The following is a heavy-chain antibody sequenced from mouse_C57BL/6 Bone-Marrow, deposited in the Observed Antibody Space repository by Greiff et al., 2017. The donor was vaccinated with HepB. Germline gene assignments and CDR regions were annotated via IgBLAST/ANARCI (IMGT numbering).Heavy chain of an antibody. CDR3: ARDYDYYFDY. V-gene: IGHV1-69*01. CDR2: IDPSDSYT. Sequence: QVQLQQPGAELVMPGASVKLSCKASGYTFTSYWMHWVKQRPGQGLEWIGEIDPSDSYTNYNQKFKGKSTLTVDKSSSTAYMQLSSLTSEDSAVYYCARDYDYYFDYWGQGTTLPVSS. CDR1: GYTFTSYW. J-gene: IGHJ2*01. D-gene: IGHD2-4*01.